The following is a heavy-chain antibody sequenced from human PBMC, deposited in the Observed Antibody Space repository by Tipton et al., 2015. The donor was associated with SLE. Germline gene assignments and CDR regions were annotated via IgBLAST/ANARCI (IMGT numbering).Heavy chain of an antibody. CDR3: AKDSVEYSSSWYD. CDR2: ISGSGGST. J-gene: IGHJ4*02. V-gene: IGHV3-23*01. CDR1: GGSISSSSYY. Sequence: SLRLSCTVSGGSISSSSYYWGWIRQPPGKGLEWVSAISGSGGSTYYADTVKGRFTISRDNSKNTLYLQMNSLRAEDTAVYYCAKDSVEYSSSWYDWGQGTLVTVSS. D-gene: IGHD6-13*01.